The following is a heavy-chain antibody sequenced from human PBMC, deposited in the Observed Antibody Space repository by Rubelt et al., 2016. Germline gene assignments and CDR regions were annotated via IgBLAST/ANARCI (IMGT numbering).Heavy chain of an antibody. CDR3: ARDLGVYVVRGSAYNWFDP. V-gene: IGHV3-23*04. J-gene: IGHJ5*02. Sequence: EVQLVESGGGLVQPGGSLRLSCAASGFTFSSYAMSWVRQAPGKGLEWVSAISGSGGSTYYADSVKGRFTISRDNAKNALYLQMNSLRDEDTAVYYCARDLGVYVVRGSAYNWFDPWGQGTLVTVSS. CDR2: ISGSGGST. D-gene: IGHD5/OR15-5a*01. CDR1: GFTFSSYA.